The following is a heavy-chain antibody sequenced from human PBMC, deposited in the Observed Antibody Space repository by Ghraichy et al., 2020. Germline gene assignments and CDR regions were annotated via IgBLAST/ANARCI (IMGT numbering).Heavy chain of an antibody. CDR3: AKDLGMRGVGATLDY. CDR1: GFTFSNYA. D-gene: IGHD1-26*01. CDR2: ISDSGSGT. V-gene: IGHV3-23*01. J-gene: IGHJ4*02. Sequence: GGSLRLSCAASGFTFSNYAMTWVRQAPGKGLEWVSSISDSGSGTYYADSVKGRVTISRDNSKNTLYLHINRLRVEDTAVYFCAKDLGMRGVGATLDYWGQGTPVTVSS.